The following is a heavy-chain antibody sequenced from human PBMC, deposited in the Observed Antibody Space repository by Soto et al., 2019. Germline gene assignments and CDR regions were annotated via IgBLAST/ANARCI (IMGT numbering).Heavy chain of an antibody. Sequence: QVQLVQSGAEVKRPGSSVKVSCKASGDTFNFYSINWVRQAPGLGLECMGRVNPIVSMSNYAQKFQGRVTMTADKSTGTAYMELSSLRSEDTAIYYCGSSYGSGYRAFDYWGQGALVTVSS. D-gene: IGHD3-10*01. CDR1: GDTFNFYS. CDR2: VNPIVSMS. J-gene: IGHJ4*02. V-gene: IGHV1-69*02. CDR3: GSSYGSGYRAFDY.